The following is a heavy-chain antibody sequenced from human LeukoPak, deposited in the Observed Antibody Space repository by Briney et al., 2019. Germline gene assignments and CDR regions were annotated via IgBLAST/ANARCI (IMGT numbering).Heavy chain of an antibody. Sequence: GESLKISCKGSGYRFTTYWIGWVRQMPGKGLEWMGIINPGDSDTRYSPSFQGQVTISADKSISTAYLLWSSLKASDTAMYYCARHPITRYCDSSGYSAAGPDYWGQGTLVTVSS. CDR1: GYRFTTYW. CDR3: ARHPITRYCDSSGYSAAGPDY. CDR2: INPGDSDT. V-gene: IGHV5-51*01. J-gene: IGHJ4*02. D-gene: IGHD3-22*01.